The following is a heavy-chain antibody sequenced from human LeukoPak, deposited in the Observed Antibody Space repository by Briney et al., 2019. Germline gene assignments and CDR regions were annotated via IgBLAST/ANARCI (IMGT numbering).Heavy chain of an antibody. J-gene: IGHJ4*02. CDR1: GYTFTSYD. Sequence: ASVKDSCKASGYTFTSYDINWVRQATGQGLEWMGWMNPNSGSTGYAQKFQGRVTITRNTFISTAYMELSGLRSEDTAVYYCARGRSTGYTYYFEYWGQGTQVTVSS. CDR3: ARGRSTGYTYYFEY. D-gene: IGHD5-24*01. CDR2: MNPNSGST. V-gene: IGHV1-8*03.